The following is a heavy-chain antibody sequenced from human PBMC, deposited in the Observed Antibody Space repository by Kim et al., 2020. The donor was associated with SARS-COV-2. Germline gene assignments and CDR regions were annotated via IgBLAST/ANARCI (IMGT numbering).Heavy chain of an antibody. J-gene: IGHJ4*02. CDR3: AREGYDSSGYYAYAFDY. Sequence: VKGRFTISRDNSKNTLYLQMNSLRAEDTAVYYCAREGYDSSGYYAYAFDYWGQGTLVTVSS. D-gene: IGHD3-22*01. V-gene: IGHV3-30*07.